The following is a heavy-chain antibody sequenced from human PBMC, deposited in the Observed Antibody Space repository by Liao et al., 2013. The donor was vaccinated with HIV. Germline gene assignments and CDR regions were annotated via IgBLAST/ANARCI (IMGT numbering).Heavy chain of an antibody. CDR1: GGSISSGDYY. V-gene: IGHV4-30-4*08. D-gene: IGHD4-17*01. Sequence: QVQLQESGPGLVKPSQTLSLTCTVSGGSISSGDYYWSWIRQPPGKGLEWIGYIYYSGSTYYNPSLKSRVTISVDTSKNQFSLKLSSVTAADTAVYYCAREKEFYGDYEIVPRFDLWAVAPWSLSPQ. CDR3: AREKEFYGDYEIVPRFDL. CDR2: IYYSGST. J-gene: IGHJ2*01.